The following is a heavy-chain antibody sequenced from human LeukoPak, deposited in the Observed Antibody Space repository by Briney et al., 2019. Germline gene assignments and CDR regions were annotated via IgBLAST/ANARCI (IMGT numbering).Heavy chain of an antibody. CDR1: GYSFTCYW. CDR2: IYPGGSDT. J-gene: IGHJ5*01. Sequence: GESLKISCKGSGYSFTCYWIGWVRQLPGKGLGWMGIIYPGGSDTRYSPSFAGQVNTSADKSISTAYQQWSSLKAPDTATYYCARLDGWNSAPNRLDSWGQGTLVTVSS. D-gene: IGHD1-7*01. CDR3: ARLDGWNSAPNRLDS. V-gene: IGHV5-51*01.